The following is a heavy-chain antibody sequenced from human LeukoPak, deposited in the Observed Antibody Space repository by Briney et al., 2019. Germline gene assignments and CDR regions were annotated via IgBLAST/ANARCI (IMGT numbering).Heavy chain of an antibody. CDR2: FDPEDGET. CDR1: GYTLTELS. Sequence: ASVTVSCKVSGYTLTELSMHWVRQAPGKGLEWMGGFDPEDGETIYAQKFQGRVTMTEDTSTDTAYMELSSLRSEDTAVYYCAPSSGSSSWYYFDYWGQGTLVTVSS. D-gene: IGHD6-13*01. V-gene: IGHV1-24*01. J-gene: IGHJ4*02. CDR3: APSSGSSSWYYFDY.